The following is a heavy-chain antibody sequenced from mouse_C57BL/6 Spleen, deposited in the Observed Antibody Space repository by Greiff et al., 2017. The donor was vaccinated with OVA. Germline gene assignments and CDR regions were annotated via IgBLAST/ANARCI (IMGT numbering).Heavy chain of an antibody. CDR3: AGIYWYFDV. CDR2: IDPSDSYT. Sequence: QVQLQQPGAELVKPGASVKLSCKASGSTFTSYWMQWVKQRPGQGLEWIGEIDPSDSYTNYNQKFKGKATLTVDTSSSTAYMQLSSLTSEDSAVYYCAGIYWYFDVWGTGTTVTVSS. J-gene: IGHJ1*03. V-gene: IGHV1-50*01. CDR1: GSTFTSYW.